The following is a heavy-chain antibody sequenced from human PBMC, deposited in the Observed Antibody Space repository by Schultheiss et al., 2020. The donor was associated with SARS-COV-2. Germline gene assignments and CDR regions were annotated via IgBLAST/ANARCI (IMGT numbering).Heavy chain of an antibody. CDR3: ASAQLVGYGMDV. Sequence: ASVKVSCKASGYTFTSYGISWVRQAPGQGLEWMGRINPNSGGTNYAQKSQGRVTMTRDTSISTAYMELSRLRSDDTAVYYCASAQLVGYGMDVWGQGTTVTVAS. V-gene: IGHV1-2*06. CDR2: INPNSGGT. CDR1: GYTFTSYG. J-gene: IGHJ6*02. D-gene: IGHD6-6*01.